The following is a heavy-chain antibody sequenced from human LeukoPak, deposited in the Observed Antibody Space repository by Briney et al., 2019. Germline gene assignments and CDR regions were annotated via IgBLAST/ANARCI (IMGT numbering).Heavy chain of an antibody. J-gene: IGHJ4*02. CDR1: GGTFSSYA. D-gene: IGHD1-26*01. Sequence: GASVTVSCKASGGTFSSYAISWVRQAPGQGLEWMGRIIPILGIANYAQKFQGRVTITADKSTGTAYMELSSLRSEDTAVYYCARVSSGSYSSWGQGTLVTVSS. CDR2: IIPILGIA. V-gene: IGHV1-69*04. CDR3: ARVSSGSYSS.